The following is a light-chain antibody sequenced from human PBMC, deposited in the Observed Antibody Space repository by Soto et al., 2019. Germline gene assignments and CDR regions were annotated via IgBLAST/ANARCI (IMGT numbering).Light chain of an antibody. CDR3: QQFHTYPRT. V-gene: IGKV1-9*01. CDR2: AAS. J-gene: IGKJ1*01. Sequence: DIQLTQSPSFLSASIGDRVTITCRASQGVSSDLAWYQQKPGKAPKLLIFAASTLQSGVPSRFSGSGSGTEFTLTISSLQPEDFATYCCQQFHTYPRTFGQGTKVEIK. CDR1: QGVSSD.